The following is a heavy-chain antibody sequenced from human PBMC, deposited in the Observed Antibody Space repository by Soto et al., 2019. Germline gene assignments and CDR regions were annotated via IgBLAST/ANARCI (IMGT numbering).Heavy chain of an antibody. Sequence: QVQLVESGGYVVQPGRSLRLSCAASGFSFRSFGMHWVRQAPGKGLEWVAVVSSDGNTKYYADSVKGRFTISRDNSQNTLYLQMNSLRADATAVYYCAKEPTIAAINFDYWGQGTLVSVSS. CDR2: VSSDGNTK. CDR3: AKEPTIAAINFDY. CDR1: GFSFRSFG. D-gene: IGHD6-6*01. J-gene: IGHJ4*02. V-gene: IGHV3-30*18.